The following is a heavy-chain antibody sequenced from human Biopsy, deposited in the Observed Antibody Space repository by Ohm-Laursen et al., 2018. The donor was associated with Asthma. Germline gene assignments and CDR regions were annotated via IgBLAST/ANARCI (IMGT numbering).Heavy chain of an antibody. CDR1: RFTYE. J-gene: IGHJ4*02. Sequence: SLRLSCTASRFTYEMHWVRQAPGRGLEWVAVISYDGSSIYYADSVKGRFTISRDNSKNTLSLQMNSLTAEDTAVYYCAREDVAGTHIEDWGQGTLVTVSS. CDR3: AREDVAGTHIED. CDR2: ISYDGSSI. V-gene: IGHV3-30-3*01. D-gene: IGHD6-19*01.